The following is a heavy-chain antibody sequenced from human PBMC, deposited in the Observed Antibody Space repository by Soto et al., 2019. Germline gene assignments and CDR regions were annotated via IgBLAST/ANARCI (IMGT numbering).Heavy chain of an antibody. Sequence: PSETLSLTCAVYGGSFSGYYWSWIRQPPGKGLEWIGEINHGGSTNYNPSLKSRVTISVDTSKNQFSLKLSSVTAADTAVYYCARVAGYIRGVIIANDYWGQGTLVTVSS. CDR1: GGSFSGYY. CDR2: INHGGST. J-gene: IGHJ4*02. D-gene: IGHD3-10*01. V-gene: IGHV4-34*01. CDR3: ARVAGYIRGVIIANDY.